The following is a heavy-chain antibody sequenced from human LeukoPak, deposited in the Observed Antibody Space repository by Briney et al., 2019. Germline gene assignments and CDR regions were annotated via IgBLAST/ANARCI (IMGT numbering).Heavy chain of an antibody. Sequence: SETLSLTCTVSDGSINYYYWTWIRQPPGKGLEWIGYVYHSGSTNYNPSLKSRVSISIDTSRKQFSLKLSSVTAADTAVYYCARDLFGVVSAVGMDVWGHGTTVTVSS. J-gene: IGHJ6*02. CDR3: ARDLFGVVSAVGMDV. CDR1: DGSINYYY. CDR2: VYHSGST. V-gene: IGHV4-59*01. D-gene: IGHD3-3*01.